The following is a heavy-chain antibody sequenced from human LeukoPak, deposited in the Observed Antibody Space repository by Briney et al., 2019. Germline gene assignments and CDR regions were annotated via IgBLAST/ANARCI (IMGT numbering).Heavy chain of an antibody. CDR1: GYTFINYG. J-gene: IGHJ4*02. D-gene: IGHD2-15*01. CDR2: ISPYNGNT. V-gene: IGHV1-18*01. Sequence: ASVKVSCKASGYTFINYGISWVRQAPGQGLEWMEWISPYNGNTNYAQKLQGRVTMTTDTSTSTAYMEVRSLRYDDTAVYYCARDGMDLGYCSGGSCYYDYWGQGTLVTVSS. CDR3: ARDGMDLGYCSGGSCYYDY.